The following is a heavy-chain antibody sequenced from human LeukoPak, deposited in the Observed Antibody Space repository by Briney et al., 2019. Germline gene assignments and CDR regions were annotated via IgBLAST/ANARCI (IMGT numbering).Heavy chain of an antibody. CDR3: ARGDYDSSGYCDY. CDR2: INPNSGGT. D-gene: IGHD3-22*01. J-gene: IGHJ4*02. V-gene: IGHV1-2*02. CDR1: GYTFTGYY. Sequence: GASVKVSCKASGYTFTGYYMHWVRQAPGQGLEWMGWINPNSGGTNYAQKFQGRVTMTRDTSISTAYMELSRLRSDDTAVYYCARGDYDSSGYCDYWGQGTLVTVSS.